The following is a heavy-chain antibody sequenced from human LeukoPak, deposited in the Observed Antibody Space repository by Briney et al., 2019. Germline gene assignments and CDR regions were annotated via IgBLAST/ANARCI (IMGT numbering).Heavy chain of an antibody. J-gene: IGHJ4*02. CDR2: ISYDGSNK. CDR1: GFTFSSYG. CDR3: AKDLGSIVGATNDDY. Sequence: GRSLRLSCAASGFTFSSYGMRWVRQAPGKGLEWVAVISYDGSNKYYADSVKGRFTISRDNSKNTLYLQMNSLRAEDTAVYYCAKDLGSIVGATNDDYWGQGTLVTVSS. D-gene: IGHD1-26*01. V-gene: IGHV3-30*18.